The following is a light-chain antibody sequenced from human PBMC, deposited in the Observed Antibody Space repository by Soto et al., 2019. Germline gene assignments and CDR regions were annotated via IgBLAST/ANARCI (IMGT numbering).Light chain of an antibody. Sequence: EIVMTQSPATLSVSPGERVTLSCRASQSVSNNLAWYQQKPGQAPRLLIYGATATATGIPARFSGSGSGTEFTLTISSLQSEEFAVYYCQQHNAWPLTFGGGTKVESK. V-gene: IGKV3-15*01. CDR2: GAT. CDR3: QQHNAWPLT. J-gene: IGKJ4*01. CDR1: QSVSNN.